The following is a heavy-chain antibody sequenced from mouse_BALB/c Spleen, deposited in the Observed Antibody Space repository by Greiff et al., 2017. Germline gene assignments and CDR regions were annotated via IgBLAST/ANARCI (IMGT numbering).Heavy chain of an antibody. CDR2: IWAGGST. Sequence: VMLVESGPGLVAPSQSLSITCTVSGFSLTSYGVHWVRQPPGKGLEWLGVIWAGGSTNYNSALMSRLSISKDNSKSQVFLKMNSLQTDDTAMYYCARDGDPPGASWFAYWGQGTLVTVSA. J-gene: IGHJ3*01. D-gene: IGHD2-13*01. V-gene: IGHV2-9*02. CDR3: ARDGDPPGASWFAY. CDR1: GFSLTSYG.